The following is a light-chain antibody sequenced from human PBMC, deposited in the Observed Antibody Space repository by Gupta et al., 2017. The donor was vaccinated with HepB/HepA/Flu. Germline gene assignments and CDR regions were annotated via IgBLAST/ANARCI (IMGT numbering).Light chain of an antibody. CDR2: DDS. J-gene: IGLJ2*01. CDR1: GRDVGGYNL. V-gene: IGLV2-23*01. Sequence: SALTQPASVSGSPGQSITISCPGTGRDVGGYNLVSWYQQHPGTAPKLIMYDDSRRPSGVSHRFSGSKSGNTASLPINGLQAEDEANYYCSSCESGSSYGVFGGGTKLTIL. CDR3: SSCESGSSYGV.